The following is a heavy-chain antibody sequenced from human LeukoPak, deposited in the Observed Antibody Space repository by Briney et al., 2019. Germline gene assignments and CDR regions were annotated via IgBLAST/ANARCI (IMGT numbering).Heavy chain of an antibody. CDR2: VSYIRVAT. D-gene: IGHD2-2*01. CDR1: GFTFSRFA. Sequence: GGSLRLSCAASGFTFSRFALSWVRQAPGKRLEWGSGVSYIRVATYYADSVKGRFTISRDDSQNILYLQMNGLRAEDTAGYFCAKGFREFDASTSSSSFDTWGQGTMVTVSS. CDR3: AKGFREFDASTSSSSFDT. V-gene: IGHV3-23*01. J-gene: IGHJ3*02.